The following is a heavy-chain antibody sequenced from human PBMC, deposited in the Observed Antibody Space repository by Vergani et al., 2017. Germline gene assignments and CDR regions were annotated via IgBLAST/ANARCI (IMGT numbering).Heavy chain of an antibody. D-gene: IGHD3-22*01. CDR2: IYYSGST. Sequence: QVQLQESGPGLVKPSQTLSLTCTVSGGPISSGGYYWSWIRQHPGTGLEWIGYIYYSGSTYYNPSLKSRVTISVSTSKNQFSLKLSSVTAADTAVYYCASNTHYYDSSGYYYVEGIDYWGQGTLVTVSS. J-gene: IGHJ4*02. CDR3: ASNTHYYDSSGYYYVEGIDY. V-gene: IGHV4-31*03. CDR1: GGPISSGGYY.